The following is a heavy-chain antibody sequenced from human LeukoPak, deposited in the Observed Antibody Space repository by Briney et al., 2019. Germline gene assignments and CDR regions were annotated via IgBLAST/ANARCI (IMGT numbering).Heavy chain of an antibody. CDR3: ARFYSNYFDY. D-gene: IGHD4-11*01. CDR1: GGSISSSSYY. J-gene: IGHJ4*02. Sequence: SETLSLTCTVSGGSISSSSYYWGWIRQPPGKGLGWIGSIYYSGSTYYNPSLKSRVTISVDTSKNQFSLKLSSVTAADTAVYYCARFYSNYFDYWGQGTLVTVSS. V-gene: IGHV4-39*01. CDR2: IYYSGST.